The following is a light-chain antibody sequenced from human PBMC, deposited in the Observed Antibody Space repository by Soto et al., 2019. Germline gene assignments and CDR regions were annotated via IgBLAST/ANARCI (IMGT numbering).Light chain of an antibody. CDR2: AAS. CDR1: DKMSRY. J-gene: IGKJ1*01. V-gene: IGKV1-39*01. CDR3: QQSYSTPRT. Sequence: DIQLIQYPSSLSASVGDRVTITCRANDKMSRYLNWYQQKPGKAPKLLIYAASNLQSRVPSRFSGSGSGADFILTISSLQPEESATYYCQQSYSTPRTFGQGTKVEVK.